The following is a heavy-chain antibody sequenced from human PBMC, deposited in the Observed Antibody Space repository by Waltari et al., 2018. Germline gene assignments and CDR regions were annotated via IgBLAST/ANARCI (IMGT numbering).Heavy chain of an antibody. CDR2: ISGSGGST. J-gene: IGHJ4*02. V-gene: IGHV3-23*01. CDR3: AKSTSLVVVAATLTY. D-gene: IGHD2-15*01. Sequence: EVQLLESGGGLVQPGGSLRLSCAASGFTFSSYAMSWLRPAPGKGLEWVSAISGSGGSTYYADSVKGRFTISRDNSKNTLYLQMNSLRAEDTAVYYCAKSTSLVVVAATLTYWGQGTLVTVSS. CDR1: GFTFSSYA.